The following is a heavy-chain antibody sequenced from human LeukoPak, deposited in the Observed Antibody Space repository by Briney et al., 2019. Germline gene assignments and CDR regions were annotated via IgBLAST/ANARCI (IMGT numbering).Heavy chain of an antibody. Sequence: GGSLRLSCIVSGFTFSSYWMSWVRQAPGKGLEWVANIKQDGSEKYYVDSVKGRFTISRDNAKNSLYLQMNSLRAEDTAVYYCARGQTMATPIGDAFDIWGQGTMVTVSS. V-gene: IGHV3-7*01. CDR2: IKQDGSEK. D-gene: IGHD5-24*01. J-gene: IGHJ3*02. CDR1: GFTFSSYW. CDR3: ARGQTMATPIGDAFDI.